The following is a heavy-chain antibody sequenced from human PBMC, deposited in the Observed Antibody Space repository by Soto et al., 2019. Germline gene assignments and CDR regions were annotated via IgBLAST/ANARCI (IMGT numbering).Heavy chain of an antibody. CDR2: VWFDVSDK. D-gene: IGHD2-2*01. CDR1: TFTFSSYG. J-gene: IGHJ3*02. CDR3: ARLYCSSYSCYSVGAFDI. V-gene: IGHV3-33*01. Sequence: GGSLRLSCAASTFTFSSYGMHWVRQAPGKGLEWVALVWFDVSDKYYTDSVKGRFTISRDNSKNTLYLQMNSLRAEDTAVYYCARLYCSSYSCYSVGAFDIWGQGTMVTVS.